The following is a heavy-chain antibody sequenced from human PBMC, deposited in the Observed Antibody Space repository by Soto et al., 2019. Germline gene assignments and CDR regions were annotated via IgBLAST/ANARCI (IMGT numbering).Heavy chain of an antibody. Sequence: GGSLRLSCAASGFTFSGSAMHWVRQASGKGLEWVGRIRSKANSYATAYAASVKGRFTISRDDSKNTAYLQMNSLKTEDTAVYYCTTSSSSSWLGYYGMDVWGQGTTVTVSS. CDR3: TTSSSSSWLGYYGMDV. D-gene: IGHD6-13*01. CDR2: IRSKANSYAT. CDR1: GFTFSGSA. V-gene: IGHV3-73*01. J-gene: IGHJ6*02.